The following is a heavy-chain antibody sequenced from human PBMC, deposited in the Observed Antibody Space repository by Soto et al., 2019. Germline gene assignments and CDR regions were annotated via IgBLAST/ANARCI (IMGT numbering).Heavy chain of an antibody. D-gene: IGHD6-19*01. CDR3: VKNGWYSADV. Sequence: QMQLQESGPGLVKPSGTLSLASAVSGVSVSSDTWWGWVRQPPGKGLEWIGEIFHGVTTNYNPSLKSRVTISVDRSRDQFSLTLTSVTAADTAIYYCVKNGWYSADVWGQGTKVIVSS. CDR2: IFHGVTT. V-gene: IGHV4-4*02. CDR1: GVSVSSDTW. J-gene: IGHJ3*01.